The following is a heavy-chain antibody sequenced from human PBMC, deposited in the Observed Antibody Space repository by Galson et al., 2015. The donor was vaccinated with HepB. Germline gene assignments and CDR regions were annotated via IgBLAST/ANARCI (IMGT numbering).Heavy chain of an antibody. J-gene: IGHJ4*02. D-gene: IGHD4-17*01. V-gene: IGHV5-51*03. CDR1: RYSFTSYW. CDR3: ARTTVTTGSDY. CDR2: IYPGDSDT. Sequence: QSGAEVKKPGESLKISCKGSRYSFTSYWIGWVRQMPGKGLEWMGIIYPGDSDTRYSPSFQGQVTISRDNAKNSLYLQMNSLRAEDTAVYYCARTTVTTGSDYWGQGTLVTVSS.